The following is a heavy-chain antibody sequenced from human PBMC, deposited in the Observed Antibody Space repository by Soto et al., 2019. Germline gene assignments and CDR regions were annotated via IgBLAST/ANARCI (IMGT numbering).Heavy chain of an antibody. CDR1: GYTFTGYY. V-gene: IGHV1-2*02. J-gene: IGHJ4*02. CDR3: ARAGLTTLEMATIF. D-gene: IGHD1-1*01. CDR2: INANSGGT. Sequence: ASVKVSCKASGYTFTGYYMHWVRQAPGQGLEWMGWINANSGGTKYAQKFLGRVTMTRDTSISTAYMELSRLTSDDTAVYYCARAGLTTLEMATIFWGRGTLVTVSS.